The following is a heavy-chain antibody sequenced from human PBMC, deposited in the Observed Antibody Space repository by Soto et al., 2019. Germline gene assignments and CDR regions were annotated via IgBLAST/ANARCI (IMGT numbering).Heavy chain of an antibody. CDR3: ARDFSWFGELIASDY. Sequence: QVPLVQSGAEVKKPGASVKVSCKASGHTFTSYAMHWVRQAPGQRLEWMGWINAGNGNTKYSQKFQGRVTITRDTSASTAYMELSSLRSEDTAVYYCARDFSWFGELIASDYWGQGTLVTVSS. CDR2: INAGNGNT. CDR1: GHTFTSYA. V-gene: IGHV1-3*01. J-gene: IGHJ4*02. D-gene: IGHD3-10*01.